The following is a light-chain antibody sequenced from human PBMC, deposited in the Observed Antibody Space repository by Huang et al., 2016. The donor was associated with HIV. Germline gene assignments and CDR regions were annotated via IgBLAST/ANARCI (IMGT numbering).Light chain of an antibody. CDR2: TAS. CDR3: QQANSFPIT. Sequence: DIQMTQSPSSVSASVGDRVTITCRASQDISTWLAWYQQKPGKAPKHLIYTASNLQSGVPSRFSGSGSGTDFTLTINSLQPEDVATYYCQQANSFPITFGQGTRLEIK. V-gene: IGKV1-12*01. J-gene: IGKJ5*01. CDR1: QDISTW.